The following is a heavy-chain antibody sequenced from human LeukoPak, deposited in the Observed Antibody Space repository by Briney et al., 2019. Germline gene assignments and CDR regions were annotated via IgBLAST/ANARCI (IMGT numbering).Heavy chain of an antibody. D-gene: IGHD2-2*01. V-gene: IGHV4-4*07. CDR2: IYTSGST. Sequence: PSETLSLTCTASGGSISSYYWSWIRQPAGKGLEWIGRIYTSGSTNYNPSLKSRVTMSVDTSKNQFSLKLSSVTAADTAVYYCAREWPCSSTSCYGDYFDYWGQGTLVTVSS. J-gene: IGHJ4*02. CDR1: GGSISSYY. CDR3: AREWPCSSTSCYGDYFDY.